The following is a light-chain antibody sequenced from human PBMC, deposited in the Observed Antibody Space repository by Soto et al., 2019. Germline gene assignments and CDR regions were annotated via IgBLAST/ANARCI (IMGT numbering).Light chain of an antibody. CDR2: GAS. Sequence: EIVLTQSPGTLSLSPGERATLSCRDSQSVVRNYLAWYQQKPGQAPRLLIHGASSRATGIPDRFSGSGSGTDFILTISRLEPEDVAVYYCQQYASSPLTFGGGTKVEIK. V-gene: IGKV3-20*01. J-gene: IGKJ4*01. CDR1: QSVVRNY. CDR3: QQYASSPLT.